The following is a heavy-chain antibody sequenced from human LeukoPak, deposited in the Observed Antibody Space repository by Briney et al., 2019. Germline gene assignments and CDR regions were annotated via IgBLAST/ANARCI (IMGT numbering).Heavy chain of an antibody. J-gene: IGHJ6*03. D-gene: IGHD5-18*01. Sequence: GGSPKISSKGSGYSFTSYWICWVRRMPGKGLEWMEIIYPGDSGTRYSPSFQDQVTISADKSISTAYLQWSSLKASDTAMYYCARHSGDTAMVTRYYYYYMDVWGKGTTVTVSS. CDR1: GYSFTSYW. CDR3: ARHSGDTAMVTRYYYYYMDV. CDR2: IYPGDSGT. V-gene: IGHV5-51*01.